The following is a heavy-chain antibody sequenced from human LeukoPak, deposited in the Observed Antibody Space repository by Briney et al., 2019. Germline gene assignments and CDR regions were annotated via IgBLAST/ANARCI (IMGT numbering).Heavy chain of an antibody. CDR3: AKAGDLTMIVVVITTVDY. V-gene: IGHV3-23*01. J-gene: IGHJ4*02. Sequence: GGSLRLSCAASGFTFSSYSMNWVRQAPGKGLEWVSAISGSGGSTYYADSVKGRFTISRDNSKNTLYLQMNSLRAEDTAVYYCAKAGDLTMIVVVITTVDYWGQGTLVTVSS. CDR1: GFTFSSYS. CDR2: ISGSGGST. D-gene: IGHD3-22*01.